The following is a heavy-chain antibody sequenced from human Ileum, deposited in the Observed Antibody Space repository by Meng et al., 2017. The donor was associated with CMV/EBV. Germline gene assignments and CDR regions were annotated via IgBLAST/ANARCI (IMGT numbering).Heavy chain of an antibody. CDR2: INSDGSST. Sequence: GESLKISCAASGFTFSSYWMHWVRQAPGKGLVWVSRINSDGSSTSYADSVKGRFTISRDNAKNTLYLQMNSLRAEDTAVYYCARVDCSSTSCYYYYYYGMDVWGQGNTVTVSS. CDR3: ARVDCSSTSCYYYYYYGMDV. J-gene: IGHJ6*02. CDR1: GFTFSSYW. V-gene: IGHV3-74*01. D-gene: IGHD2-2*01.